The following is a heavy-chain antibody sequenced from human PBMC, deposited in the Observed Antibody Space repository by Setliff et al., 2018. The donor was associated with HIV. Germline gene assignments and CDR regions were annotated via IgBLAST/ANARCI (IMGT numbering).Heavy chain of an antibody. CDR3: ARGRDGYSLGNFDF. D-gene: IGHD2-21*02. CDR1: GGSMSSYC. CDR2: IYSTGTT. Sequence: SETLSLTCSVSGGSMSSYCWTWIRQSAGKGLEWIGHIYSTGTTNYNSSLKSRLTMSIDTSKNQFSLGLRSLTAVDTAVYYCARGRDGYSLGNFDFWGQGTLVTVSS. J-gene: IGHJ4*02. V-gene: IGHV4-4*07.